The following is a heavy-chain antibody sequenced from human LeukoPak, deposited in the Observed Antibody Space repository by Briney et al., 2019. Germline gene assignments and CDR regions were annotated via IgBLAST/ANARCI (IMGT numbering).Heavy chain of an antibody. V-gene: IGHV4-34*01. J-gene: IGHJ4*02. CDR3: ARGLSSPPYYDSSGYYSTSSY. Sequence: SETLSLTCAVYGGSFSGYYWSWIRQPPGKGLEWIGEINHSGSTNYNPSLKSRATISVDTSKNQFSLKLSSVTAADTAVYYCARGLSSPPYYDSSGYYSTSSYWGQGTLVTVSS. CDR1: GGSFSGYY. CDR2: INHSGST. D-gene: IGHD3-22*01.